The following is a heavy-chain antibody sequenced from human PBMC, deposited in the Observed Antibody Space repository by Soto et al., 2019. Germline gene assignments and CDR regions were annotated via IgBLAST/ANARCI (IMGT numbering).Heavy chain of an antibody. Sequence: ASVKVSCKASSFIFTSYGINWVRQAPGQGLEWMGWISGYNGNTKYGQKFQDRVTLTADTSTATAFMEVRSLRGGDSAVYYCATSGGHHFGMDVWGQGTTVTVS. J-gene: IGHJ6*02. D-gene: IGHD2-8*02. CDR3: ATSGGHHFGMDV. CDR2: ISGYNGNT. V-gene: IGHV1-18*01. CDR1: SFIFTSYG.